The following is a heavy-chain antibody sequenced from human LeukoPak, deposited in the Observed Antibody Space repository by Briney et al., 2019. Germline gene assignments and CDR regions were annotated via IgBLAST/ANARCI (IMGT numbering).Heavy chain of an antibody. V-gene: IGHV4-59*01. CDR1: GGSISSYY. CDR3: ARGVGSSWPPIWFDP. J-gene: IGHJ5*02. D-gene: IGHD6-13*01. CDR2: IYYSGST. Sequence: SETLSLTCTVSGGSISSYYWSWIRQPPGKGLEWIGYIYYSGSTNYNPSLKSRVTISVDTSKNQFSLKLSSVTAADTAVYYCARGVGSSWPPIWFDPWGQGTLVTVSS.